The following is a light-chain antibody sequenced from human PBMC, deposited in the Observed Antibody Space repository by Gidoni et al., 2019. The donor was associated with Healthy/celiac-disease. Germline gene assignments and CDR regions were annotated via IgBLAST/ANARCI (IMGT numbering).Light chain of an antibody. CDR1: QSLLHSNGYNY. V-gene: IGKV2-28*01. CDR3: MQALQTPRT. CDR2: LGS. Sequence: DIVMTQSPLSLPVTPGEPASISCRSSQSLLHSNGYNYLDWYLQKPGQSPQLLIYLGSNRASGVPDRFSGSGSGTDFTQKISRVEAEDVWVYYCMQALQTPRTFGQXTKVEIK. J-gene: IGKJ1*01.